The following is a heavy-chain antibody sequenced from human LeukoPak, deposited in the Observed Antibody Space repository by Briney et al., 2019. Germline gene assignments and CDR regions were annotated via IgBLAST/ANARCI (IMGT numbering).Heavy chain of an antibody. D-gene: IGHD3-10*01. V-gene: IGHV3-7*01. J-gene: IGHJ3*02. CDR1: GFTFSSYW. CDR2: INQDGSLT. Sequence: GGSLRLSCAASGFTFSSYWMGWVRQAPGKGLGWVANINQDGSLTYYVDSVKGRFTISRDNAQNSLFLQMNSLRAEDTAVYYCARHGHYFFDMWGQGTMVTVSS. CDR3: ARHGHYFFDM.